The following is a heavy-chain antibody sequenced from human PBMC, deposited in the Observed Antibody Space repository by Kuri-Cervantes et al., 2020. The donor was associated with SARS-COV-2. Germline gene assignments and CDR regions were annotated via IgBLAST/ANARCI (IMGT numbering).Heavy chain of an antibody. CDR2: IYAGGGT. Sequence: GESLKISCAASGFTVSSSYMSWVRQAPGKGLEWVSIIYAGGGTYYADSVKGQFTISRDISKNTVFLQMNRLRPEDTAVYYCARRATVSYYALDVWGPGTTVTVSS. D-gene: IGHD4-17*01. CDR1: GFTVSSSY. V-gene: IGHV3-66*02. CDR3: ARRATVSYYALDV. J-gene: IGHJ6*02.